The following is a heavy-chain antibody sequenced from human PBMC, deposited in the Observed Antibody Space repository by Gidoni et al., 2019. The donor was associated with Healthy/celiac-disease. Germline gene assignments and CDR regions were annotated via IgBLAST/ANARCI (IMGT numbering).Heavy chain of an antibody. CDR2: ISGSGGST. J-gene: IGHJ1*01. CDR1: GFTFSSYA. D-gene: IGHD3-22*01. Sequence: EVQLLESGGGLVQPGGSLRLSCAASGFTFSSYAMSWVRQAPGKGLEWVSAISGSGGSTYYADSVKGRFTISRDNSKNTLYLQMNSLRAEDTAVYYCANTNMIGEYFQHWGQGTLVTVSS. CDR3: ANTNMIGEYFQH. V-gene: IGHV3-23*01.